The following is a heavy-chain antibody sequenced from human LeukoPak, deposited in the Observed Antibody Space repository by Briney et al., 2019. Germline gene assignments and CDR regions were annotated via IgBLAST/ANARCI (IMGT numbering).Heavy chain of an antibody. V-gene: IGHV3-21*01. CDR1: GFTFSDYS. Sequence: GGSLRLSCAASGFTFSDYSMTWVRQAPGKGLEWVSSFTSRSRSIYYADSVKGRFTISRDNAKKSLYLQMNSLRAEDTAVYFCAREGRGGIDGYNIEDTKWGQGTLVTVSS. CDR3: AREGRGGIDGYNIEDTK. CDR2: FTSRSRSI. J-gene: IGHJ4*02. D-gene: IGHD5-24*01.